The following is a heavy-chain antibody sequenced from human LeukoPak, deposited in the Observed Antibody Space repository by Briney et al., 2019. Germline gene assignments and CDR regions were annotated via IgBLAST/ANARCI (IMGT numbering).Heavy chain of an antibody. CDR1: GFTFSDYY. V-gene: IGHV3-11*04. Sequence: GGSLRLSCAASGFTFSDYYMSWIRQAPGKGLEWVSYISSSGSTIYYADSVKGRFTISRDNAKNSLYLQMNSLRAEDTAVYYCARRTCSTSCHGTYYYGSGLDAFDIWGQGTMVTVSS. J-gene: IGHJ3*02. CDR2: ISSSGSTI. D-gene: IGHD3-10*01. CDR3: ARRTCSTSCHGTYYYGSGLDAFDI.